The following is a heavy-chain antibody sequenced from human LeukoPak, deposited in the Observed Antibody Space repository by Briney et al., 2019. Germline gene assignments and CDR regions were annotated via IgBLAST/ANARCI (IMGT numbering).Heavy chain of an antibody. CDR3: ACTYYGSGSPRGRDY. J-gene: IGHJ4*02. D-gene: IGHD3-10*01. Sequence: SETLSLTCTVSGGSISSYYWSWIRQPAGKGLEWIGRIYTSGSTNYNPSLKSRVTMSVDTSKNQFSLKLSSVTAADTAVYYCACTYYGSGSPRGRDYWGQGTLVTVFS. CDR1: GGSISSYY. CDR2: IYTSGST. V-gene: IGHV4-4*07.